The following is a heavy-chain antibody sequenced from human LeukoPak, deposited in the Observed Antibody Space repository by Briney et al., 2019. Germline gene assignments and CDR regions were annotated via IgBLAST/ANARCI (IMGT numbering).Heavy chain of an antibody. J-gene: IGHJ3*02. CDR2: ISAYNGNT. Sequence: ASVKVSCKASGYTFTSYGISWVRQAPGQGLEWMGWISAYNGNTNYAQKLRGRVTMTTDTSTSTAYMELRSLRSDDTAVYYCARDQGDIVVVPDAFDIWGQGTMVTVSS. CDR1: GYTFTSYG. D-gene: IGHD2-2*01. V-gene: IGHV1-18*04. CDR3: ARDQGDIVVVPDAFDI.